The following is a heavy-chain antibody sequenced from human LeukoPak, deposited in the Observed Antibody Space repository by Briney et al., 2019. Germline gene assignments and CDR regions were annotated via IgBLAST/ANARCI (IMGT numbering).Heavy chain of an antibody. D-gene: IGHD4-17*01. CDR2: ISGSGGST. Sequence: GGSLRLSCAASGFIFTSYTMSWVRQAPGKGLERVSGISGSGGSTYYADSVKGRFTISRDNSKNTLYLQMSSLRADDTAVYYCAKQYVDYVSYWFDPWGQGTLVTVSS. J-gene: IGHJ5*02. V-gene: IGHV3-23*01. CDR1: GFIFTSYT. CDR3: AKQYVDYVSYWFDP.